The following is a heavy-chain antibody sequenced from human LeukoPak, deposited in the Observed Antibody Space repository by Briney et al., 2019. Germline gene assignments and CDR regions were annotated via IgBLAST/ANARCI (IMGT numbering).Heavy chain of an antibody. D-gene: IGHD2-2*01. Sequence: GASVKVSCKASGYTFTAYYIHWVRQAPGQGLEWMGWINPNSGGTNYAQKFQGRVTLTRDTSITTAYMELSRLRSDDTAVYYCAKARGLYCSSTSCYDCDVWGKGPRSPSPQ. CDR2: INPNSGGT. J-gene: IGHJ6*04. CDR3: AKARGLYCSSTSCYDCDV. CDR1: GYTFTAYY. V-gene: IGHV1-2*02.